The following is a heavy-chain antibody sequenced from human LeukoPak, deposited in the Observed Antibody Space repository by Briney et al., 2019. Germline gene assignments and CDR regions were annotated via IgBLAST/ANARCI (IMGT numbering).Heavy chain of an antibody. J-gene: IGHJ4*02. CDR3: ARASSSWNIFTY. V-gene: IGHV4-59*01. Sequence: SETLSLTCTVSGGSIESYYWHWIRQSPGRTLEWIGYIFYSGSTNYNPSLKSRVTMSLETSKNQFSLKLSSVTAADTAMYYCARASSSWNIFTYWGQGALVTVSS. D-gene: IGHD6-13*01. CDR2: IFYSGST. CDR1: GGSIESYY.